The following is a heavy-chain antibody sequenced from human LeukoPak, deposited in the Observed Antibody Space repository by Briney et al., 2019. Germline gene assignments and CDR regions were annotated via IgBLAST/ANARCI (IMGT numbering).Heavy chain of an antibody. Sequence: SETLSLTCTVSGGSISSYYWSWIRQPPGQGLEWIGYTYYSGSTNYNPSLKSRVTISVDTSKNQFSLKLSSVTAADTAVYYCALTKNYYDSSGYYMDYWGQGTLVTVSS. D-gene: IGHD3-22*01. J-gene: IGHJ4*02. CDR1: GGSISSYY. CDR2: TYYSGST. CDR3: ALTKNYYDSSGYYMDY. V-gene: IGHV4-59*01.